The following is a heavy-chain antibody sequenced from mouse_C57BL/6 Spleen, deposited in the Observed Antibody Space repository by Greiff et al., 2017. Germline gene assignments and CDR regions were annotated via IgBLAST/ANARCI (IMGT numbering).Heavy chain of an antibody. CDR1: GFTFSSYA. J-gene: IGHJ2*01. CDR2: ISSGGDYI. Sequence: EVKLMESGEGLVKPGGSLKLSCAASGFTFSSYAMSWVRQTPEKRLEWVAYISSGGDYIYYADTVKGRFTISRDNARNTLYLQMSSLKSEDTAMYYCTRDGDYGSRGDYWGQGTTLTVSS. D-gene: IGHD1-1*01. V-gene: IGHV5-9-1*02. CDR3: TRDGDYGSRGDY.